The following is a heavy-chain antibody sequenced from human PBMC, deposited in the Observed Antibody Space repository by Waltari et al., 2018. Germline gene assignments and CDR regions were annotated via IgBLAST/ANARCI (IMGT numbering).Heavy chain of an antibody. CDR1: AGSITTSPHH. CDR2: LACNGPT. J-gene: IGHJ3*01. CDR3: ATYIGASIGTTAFDV. Sequence: QLQLQASGPGLVKPSETLSLTCSVSAGSITTSPHHWGSNRQPPGPGLEWIGTLACNGPTYTSPSLKSRVTMSRDTSKNQLSLTLASVTAADTAVYYCATYIGASIGTTAFDVWGQGTMVTVSS. D-gene: IGHD5-12*01. V-gene: IGHV4-39*01.